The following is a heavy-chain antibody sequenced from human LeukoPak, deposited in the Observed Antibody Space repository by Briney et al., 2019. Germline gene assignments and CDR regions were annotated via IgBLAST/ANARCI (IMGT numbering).Heavy chain of an antibody. V-gene: IGHV4-4*07. CDR1: GGSTSGYY. D-gene: IGHD6-19*01. CDR2: LYSSGDT. Sequence: SETLSLTCTVSGGSTSGYYWDWVRQPADRGLEWIGRLYSSGDTYYNPSLKSRLTMSVGTSKNQFSLKLRSVTAADTAVYYCARGSSGSTKRYYFDSWGQGALVTVPS. CDR3: ARGSSGSTKRYYFDS. J-gene: IGHJ4*02.